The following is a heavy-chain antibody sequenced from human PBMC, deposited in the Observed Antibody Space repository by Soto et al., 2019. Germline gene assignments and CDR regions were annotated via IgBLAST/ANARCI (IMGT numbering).Heavy chain of an antibody. D-gene: IGHD3-10*01. CDR1: GRSMSGYY. Sequence: SETLSLTCTVSGRSMSGYYWSWIRQPTGERLEWIGRIYTSGTTDFNPSLKGRVTMSVDTSKNQFSLKLSSVTAADTAVYYCASLYYYGSGSYYILPYYFDYWGQGTLVTVSS. V-gene: IGHV4-4*07. CDR2: IYTSGTT. J-gene: IGHJ4*02. CDR3: ASLYYYGSGSYYILPYYFDY.